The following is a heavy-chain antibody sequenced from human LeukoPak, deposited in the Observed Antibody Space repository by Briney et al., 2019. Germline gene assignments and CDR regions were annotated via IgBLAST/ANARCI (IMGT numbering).Heavy chain of an antibody. CDR3: AKTISGSYGVSDF. CDR1: GFTVSSNY. D-gene: IGHD3-10*01. Sequence: HAGGSLRLSCAASGFTVSSNYMSWVRQAPGKGLERVSVIYSGGSTNYADSVKGRFTISRDNSKNTLYLQMNNLGAEDTAVYYCAKTISGSYGVSDFWGQGSLVTVSS. V-gene: IGHV3-53*01. J-gene: IGHJ4*02. CDR2: IYSGGST.